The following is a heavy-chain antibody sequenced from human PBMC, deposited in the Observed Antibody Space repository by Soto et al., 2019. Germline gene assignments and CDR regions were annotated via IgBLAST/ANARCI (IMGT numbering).Heavy chain of an antibody. D-gene: IGHD3-10*01. CDR3: ARDTNFYASGSGVDY. CDR1: GFTFSTYS. V-gene: IGHV3-21*01. J-gene: IGHJ4*02. Sequence: EVQVVESGGGLVXXXXSLRLSCAASGFTFSTYSMSWVRQAPGKGLEWVSSITSSSNYIHYTDSVKGRFTISRDNAKSSQDLQMNSLRGEDTGVYYCARDTNFYASGSGVDYWGQGTLVTVSS. CDR2: ITSSSNYI.